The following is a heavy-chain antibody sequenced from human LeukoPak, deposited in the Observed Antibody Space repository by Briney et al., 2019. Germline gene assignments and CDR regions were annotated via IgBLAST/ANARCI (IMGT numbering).Heavy chain of an antibody. Sequence: PGGSLRLSCAASGFTFSSYWMHWVRQAPGKGLAWVSRINSGGSRTSYADSVKGRFTISRDNAKNTLYLQMNSLRAEDTAVYYCARGPMVRTNLFDYWGQGTLVTVSS. CDR3: ARGPMVRTNLFDY. D-gene: IGHD3-10*01. CDR1: GFTFSSYW. V-gene: IGHV3-74*01. J-gene: IGHJ4*02. CDR2: INSGGSRT.